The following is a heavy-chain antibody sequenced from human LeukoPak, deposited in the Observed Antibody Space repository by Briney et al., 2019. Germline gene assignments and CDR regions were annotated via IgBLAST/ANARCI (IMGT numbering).Heavy chain of an antibody. D-gene: IGHD3-10*01. V-gene: IGHV4-34*01. CDR1: GGSFSGYY. Sequence: SETLSLTCAVYGGSFSGYYWSWVRQPPGKGLEWIGEINHSGRTNYNTCLTRRGTISVDTSKNQFSLKLSSVTAADTAVYYCARGRYYGSGSLLGMDVWGQGTTVTVSS. CDR3: ARGRYYGSGSLLGMDV. CDR2: INHSGRT. J-gene: IGHJ6*02.